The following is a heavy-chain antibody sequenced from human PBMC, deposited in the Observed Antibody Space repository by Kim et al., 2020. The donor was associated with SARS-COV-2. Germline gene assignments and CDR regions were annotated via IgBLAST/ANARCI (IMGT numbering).Heavy chain of an antibody. V-gene: IGHV1-3*01. J-gene: IGHJ3*02. D-gene: IGHD2-2*01. CDR3: ASPHCSSTSCYFAFDI. Sequence: KFQGRVTITRDTSASTAYMELSSLRSEDTAVYYCASPHCSSTSCYFAFDIWGQGTMVTVSS.